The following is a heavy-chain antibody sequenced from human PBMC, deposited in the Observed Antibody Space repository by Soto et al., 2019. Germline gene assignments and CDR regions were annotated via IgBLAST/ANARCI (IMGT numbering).Heavy chain of an antibody. CDR2: IYYSGST. J-gene: IGHJ4*02. V-gene: IGHV4-61*01. CDR3: ARESEGYYDSSGLAY. CDR1: GGSVSSGSYY. D-gene: IGHD3-22*01. Sequence: ETLSLTCTVSGGSVSSGSYYWSWIRQPPGKGLEWIGYIYYSGSTNYNPSLKSRVTISVDTSKNQFSLKLSSVTAVDTAVYYCARESEGYYDSSGLAYWGQGTLVTVSS.